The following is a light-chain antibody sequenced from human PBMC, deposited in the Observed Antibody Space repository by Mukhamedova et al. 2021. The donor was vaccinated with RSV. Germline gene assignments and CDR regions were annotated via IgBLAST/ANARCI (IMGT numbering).Light chain of an antibody. J-gene: IGKJ5*01. V-gene: IGKV3-11*01. CDR1: SSY. CDR3: HQRSNWPLIT. Sequence: SSYLAWFQQKVGQPPRLLIYDTSNRAAGIPARFSGSGSGTDFTLTISSLEPEDFALYYCHQRSNWPLITFGQGTRLEIK. CDR2: DTS.